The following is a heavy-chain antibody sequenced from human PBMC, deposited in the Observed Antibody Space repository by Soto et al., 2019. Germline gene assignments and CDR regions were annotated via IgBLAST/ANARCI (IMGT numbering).Heavy chain of an antibody. D-gene: IGHD3-10*01. CDR2: VSTSIRST. Sequence: QGKMVQSGPEVKKPGALVKVYCTASGYSFSGYDITWVRQAPGQGLEWLGWVSTSIRSTMSAEKLQGRLTMTTDTSTTTVYMELRGLTSDDTAVYYCARDSGAALYGEDALDIWGQGTMVSVSS. CDR3: ARDSGAALYGEDALDI. V-gene: IGHV1-18*04. CDR1: GYSFSGYD. J-gene: IGHJ3*02.